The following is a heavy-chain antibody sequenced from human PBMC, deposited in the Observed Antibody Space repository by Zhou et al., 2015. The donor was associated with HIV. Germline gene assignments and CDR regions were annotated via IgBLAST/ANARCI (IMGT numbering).Heavy chain of an antibody. D-gene: IGHD3-9*01. V-gene: IGHV3-74*01. Sequence: MESGGDLVRPGGSLRLSCRVSGFTFENYVFHWVRHVPGKGLMWVSRVSFDGTTTDYADAVQGRFTISRDNAKKTLYLQMNNLRVEDTGVYYCARVRLPGRHFDWVRSPPAYWGQGALVTVSS. J-gene: IGHJ4*02. CDR1: GFTFENYV. CDR3: ARVRLPGRHFDWVRSPPAY. CDR2: VSFDGTTT.